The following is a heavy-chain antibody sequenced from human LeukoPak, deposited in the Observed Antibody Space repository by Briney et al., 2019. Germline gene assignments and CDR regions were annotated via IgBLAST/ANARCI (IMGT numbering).Heavy chain of an antibody. V-gene: IGHV3-23*01. CDR2: ISGSGGST. D-gene: IGHD5-12*01. J-gene: IGHJ4*02. CDR1: GFTSSDYA. Sequence: GGSLRLSCAASGFTSSDYAMSWVRQAPGKGLEWVSTISGSGGSTYYADSVKGRSTISRDNSKNTLYLQMNSLRAEDTAVYYCAKVRKATENDYWGQGTLVTVSS. CDR3: AKVRKATENDY.